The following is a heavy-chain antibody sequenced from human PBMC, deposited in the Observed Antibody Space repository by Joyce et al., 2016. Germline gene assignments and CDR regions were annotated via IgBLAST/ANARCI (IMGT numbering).Heavy chain of an antibody. CDR2: VDSDGSGT. V-gene: IGHV3-74*01. CDR1: GFTFTNYW. Sequence: EVQLVESGGGLLQPGGSLRLSCADSGFTFTNYWMHWVRQAPGKGLVWVARVDSDGSGTRYADSVKGRFTISRDNAKNMVYLQMNSLRTEDTAVYYCGSVFEYWGRGALVTVSS. J-gene: IGHJ4*02. CDR3: GSVFEY.